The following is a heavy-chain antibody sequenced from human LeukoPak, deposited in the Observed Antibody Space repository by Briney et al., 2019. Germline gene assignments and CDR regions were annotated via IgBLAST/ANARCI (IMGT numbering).Heavy chain of an antibody. D-gene: IGHD2-21*02. V-gene: IGHV4-39*01. J-gene: IGHJ4*02. CDR3: ARQGVTYPDGYYFDY. CDR1: GGSISSSSYY. Sequence: SETLSLTCTVSGGSISSSSYYWGWIRQPPGKGLEWIGSIYYSGSTYYNPSLKSRVTISVDTSKNQFSLKLSSVTAADTAVYYCARQGVTYPDGYYFDYWGQGTLVTVSS. CDR2: IYYSGST.